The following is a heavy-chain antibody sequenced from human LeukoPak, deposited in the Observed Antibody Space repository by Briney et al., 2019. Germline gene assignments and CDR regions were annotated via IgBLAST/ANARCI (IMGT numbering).Heavy chain of an antibody. V-gene: IGHV3-30-3*01. Sequence: GGSLRLSCAASGFTFSSYAMHWVRQAPGKGLEWVAVISYDGSNKYYADSVKGRFTISRDNAKNTLYLQMNSLRAEDTAVYYCARGGDIVVVPAAMDYYYGMDVWGQGTTVTVSS. CDR3: ARGGDIVVVPAAMDYYYGMDV. J-gene: IGHJ6*02. CDR2: ISYDGSNK. D-gene: IGHD2-2*01. CDR1: GFTFSSYA.